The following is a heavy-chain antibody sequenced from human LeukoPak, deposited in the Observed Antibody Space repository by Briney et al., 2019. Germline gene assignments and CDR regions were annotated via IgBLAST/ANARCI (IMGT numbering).Heavy chain of an antibody. V-gene: IGHV3-21*01. J-gene: IGHJ4*02. CDR1: GCTISSYT. Sequence: GGSLRLSCAASGCTISSYTRYGVRQPPGKGLELVSSISSSTSYKYCADYARGRSTISSDNAKKSLYLKLNSLRAGDTALYFCAREGYPPGASGGPPDYFDYWGQGTLLTVSS. CDR3: AREGYPPGASGGPPDYFDY. CDR2: ISSSTSYK. D-gene: IGHD1-26*01.